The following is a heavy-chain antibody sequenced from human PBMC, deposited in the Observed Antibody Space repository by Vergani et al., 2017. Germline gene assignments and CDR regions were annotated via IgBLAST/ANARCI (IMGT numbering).Heavy chain of an antibody. V-gene: IGHV4-31*03. J-gene: IGHJ4*02. Sequence: QVQLQESGPGLVKPSQTLSLTCTVSGGSISSGGYYWSWIRQHPGKGLEWIGYIYYSGSTSYNPSLKSRVTISVDTSKNQFSLKLSSVTAADTAVYYCARRIFGVVMDVFDYWGQGTLVTVSS. CDR1: GGSISSGGYY. D-gene: IGHD3-3*01. CDR2: IYYSGST. CDR3: ARRIFGVVMDVFDY.